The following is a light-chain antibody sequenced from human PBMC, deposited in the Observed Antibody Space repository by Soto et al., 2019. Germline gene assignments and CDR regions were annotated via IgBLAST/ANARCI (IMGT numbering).Light chain of an antibody. V-gene: IGKV3D-15*01. J-gene: IGKJ1*01. CDR2: DAS. CDR3: QQYNNWPGT. CDR1: RRVNTY. Sequence: EIGLTKSPCTLSLSPGEGATLSCRASRRVNTYLAWYQQKSGQAPRLLIFDASNRAAGTPARFSGSGSGTEFTLTISSLQSEDFAVYFCQQYNNWPGTFGQGTKVDIK.